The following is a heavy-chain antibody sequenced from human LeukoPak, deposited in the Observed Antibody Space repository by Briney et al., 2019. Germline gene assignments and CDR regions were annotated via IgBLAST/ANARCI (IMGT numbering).Heavy chain of an antibody. D-gene: IGHD6-13*01. Sequence: ASVKVSCKASGYTFTSYGISWVRQAPGQELEWMGWISAYNGNTNYAQKFQGRVTITADESTSTAYMELSSLRSEDTAVYYCARVAGRIAAAGPLGLYYFDYWGQGTLVTVSS. CDR2: ISAYNGNT. V-gene: IGHV1-18*01. CDR3: ARVAGRIAAAGPLGLYYFDY. J-gene: IGHJ4*02. CDR1: GYTFTSYG.